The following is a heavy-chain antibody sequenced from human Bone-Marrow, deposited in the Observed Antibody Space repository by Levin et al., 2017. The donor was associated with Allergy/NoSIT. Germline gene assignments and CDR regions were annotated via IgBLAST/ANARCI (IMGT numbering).Heavy chain of an antibody. CDR2: ISRSSSYI. CDR1: GFTFSDYK. Sequence: PGGSLRLSCAASGFTFSDYKMNWVRQAPGKGLEWVSSISRSSSYIDYADSVKGRFTISRDDAKNSLYLQMSSLRPEDTAVYYCAREGIIVTAIPGFWFDPWGQGTLVSVSS. J-gene: IGHJ5*02. V-gene: IGHV3-21*01. CDR3: AREGIIVTAIPGFWFDP. D-gene: IGHD2-21*02.